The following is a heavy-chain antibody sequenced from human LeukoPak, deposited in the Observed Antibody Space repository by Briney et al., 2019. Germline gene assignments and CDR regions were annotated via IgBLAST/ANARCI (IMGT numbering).Heavy chain of an antibody. D-gene: IGHD2-2*01. V-gene: IGHV3-23*01. Sequence: PGGSLRLSCAASGFTFSSYAMSWVRQAPGKGLEWVSAISGSGGSTYYADSVKGRFTISRDNAKNSLYLQMNSLRAEDTAFYYCARDPAFDYWGQGTLVTVSS. J-gene: IGHJ4*02. CDR1: GFTFSSYA. CDR3: ARDPAFDY. CDR2: ISGSGGST.